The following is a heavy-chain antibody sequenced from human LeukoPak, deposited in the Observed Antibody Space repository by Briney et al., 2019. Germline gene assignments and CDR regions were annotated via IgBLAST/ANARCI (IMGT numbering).Heavy chain of an antibody. CDR1: RFTFNNYW. J-gene: IGHJ4*02. Sequence: PGGSLRLSCTASRFTFNNYWMTWVRRAPGKGLEWVANIREDGGEEYYVDSVKGRFTISRDNSKNTLYLQMNSLRAEDTAVYYCAKEIWPTVTTPGWTYFDYWGQGALVTVSS. CDR3: AKEIWPTVTTPGWTYFDY. D-gene: IGHD4-17*01. CDR2: IREDGGEE. V-gene: IGHV3-7*01.